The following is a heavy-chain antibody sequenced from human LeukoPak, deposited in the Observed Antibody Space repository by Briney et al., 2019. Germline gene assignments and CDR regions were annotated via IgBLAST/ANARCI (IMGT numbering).Heavy chain of an antibody. CDR1: GFTFSSYA. CDR3: ARYGSTSRGDVY. V-gene: IGHV3-21*01. Sequence: GRSLRLSCAASGFTFSSYAMHWVRQAPGKGLEWVSSISSSSSYIYYADSVKGRFTISRDNAKNSLYLQMNSLRAEDTAVYYCARYGSTSRGDVYWGQGTLVTVSS. D-gene: IGHD2-2*01. CDR2: ISSSSSYI. J-gene: IGHJ4*02.